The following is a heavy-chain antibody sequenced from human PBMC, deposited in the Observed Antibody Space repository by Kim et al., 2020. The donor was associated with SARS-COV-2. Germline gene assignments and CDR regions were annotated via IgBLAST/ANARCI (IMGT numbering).Heavy chain of an antibody. Sequence: SETLSLTCIVSSDSFSAYYWSWIRQIPGKRLEWIGYIFYSGGTNYTPSLKSRATISWDTSRNQFSLELTSVTQADTAVYYCARSEGRASWHQFDYWGQGVLVTVSS. CDR1: SDSFSAYY. V-gene: IGHV4-59*01. CDR2: IFYSGGT. J-gene: IGHJ4*02. CDR3: ARSEGRASWHQFDY.